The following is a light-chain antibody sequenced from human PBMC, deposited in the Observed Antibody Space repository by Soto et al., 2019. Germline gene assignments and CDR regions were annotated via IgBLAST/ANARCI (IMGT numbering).Light chain of an antibody. V-gene: IGKV3-20*01. Sequence: EIVLTQSPGTLSLSPGERATLSCRASQSVSSNLAWYRQTPGQAPRLLIYRASTRATDTPGRFSGSGSGTDFTLTISRVEPADFAVYYCQQYGSSFATFGQGTQV. CDR2: RAS. J-gene: IGKJ1*01. CDR3: QQYGSSFAT. CDR1: QSVSSN.